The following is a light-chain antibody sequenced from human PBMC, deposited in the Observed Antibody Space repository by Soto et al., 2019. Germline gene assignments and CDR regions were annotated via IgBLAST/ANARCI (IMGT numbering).Light chain of an antibody. V-gene: IGKV3-15*01. J-gene: IGKJ1*01. CDR2: GAS. Sequence: EIVLTQSPATLSLSPGERATLSCRASQSIGYYLAWYQEKPGQAPRLLIYGASTRATGIPSRFSGSGSGTEFTLTISSLQPDDFATYYCQQYNRYTVTFGQGTKVDIK. CDR1: QSIGYY. CDR3: QQYNRYTVT.